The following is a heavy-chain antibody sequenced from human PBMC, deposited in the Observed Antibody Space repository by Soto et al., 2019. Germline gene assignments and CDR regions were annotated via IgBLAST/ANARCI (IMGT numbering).Heavy chain of an antibody. CDR3: ARTSSRSYFDY. CDR1: GYTFTNYA. CDR2: INAGNGNT. Sequence: QVQLVQSGAEEKKPGASVKVSCKASGYTFTNYAMDWVRQAPGQRLEWMGWINAGNGNTKYSQKFQGRVTITRDTSASTAYMELSSLRSEDTAVYYCARTSSRSYFDYWGQGTLVTVSS. J-gene: IGHJ4*02. V-gene: IGHV1-3*05. D-gene: IGHD6-13*01.